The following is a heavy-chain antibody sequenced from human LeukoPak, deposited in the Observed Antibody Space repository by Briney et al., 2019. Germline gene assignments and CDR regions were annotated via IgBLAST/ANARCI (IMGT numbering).Heavy chain of an antibody. Sequence: ASVKVSCKASGYTFTNYGISWVRQAPGQGLEWMGWINTYNGNTDYAQNLQGRVTMTTGTSTSTAYMELRRLRSDDTAVYYCARELLAGIGYGDYWGQGTLVTVSS. D-gene: IGHD6-19*01. J-gene: IGHJ4*02. CDR2: INTYNGNT. CDR3: ARELLAGIGYGDY. CDR1: GYTFTNYG. V-gene: IGHV1-18*04.